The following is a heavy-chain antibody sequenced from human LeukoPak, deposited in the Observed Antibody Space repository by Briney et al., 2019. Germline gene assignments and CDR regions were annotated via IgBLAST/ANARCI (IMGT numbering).Heavy chain of an antibody. D-gene: IGHD3-22*01. V-gene: IGHV1-3*01. J-gene: IGHJ4*02. CDR1: GYTFTSYA. CDR2: INAGNGNT. Sequence: GASVKVSCKASGYTFTSYAMHWVRQAPGQRLEWMGWINAGNGNTKYSQKFQGRVTITRDTSASTAYMELSSLRSEDTAVYYCARENYYNSSVFYSQNYGAQETLVTVPS. CDR3: ARENYYNSSVFYSQNY.